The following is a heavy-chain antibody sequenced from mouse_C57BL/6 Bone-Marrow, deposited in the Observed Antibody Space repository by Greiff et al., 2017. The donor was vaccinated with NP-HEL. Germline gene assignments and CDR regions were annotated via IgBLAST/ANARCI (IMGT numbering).Heavy chain of an antibody. CDR3: ARDGSSPYYAMDY. D-gene: IGHD1-1*01. CDR1: GYTFTSYW. V-gene: IGHV1-55*01. Sequence: QVQLQQPGAELVKPGASVKMSCKASGYTFTSYWITWVKQRPGQGLEWIGDIYPGSGSTNYNEKFKSKATLTVDTSSSTAYMQLSSLTSEDSAVYYCARDGSSPYYAMDYWGRGTSVTVSS. CDR2: IYPGSGST. J-gene: IGHJ4*01.